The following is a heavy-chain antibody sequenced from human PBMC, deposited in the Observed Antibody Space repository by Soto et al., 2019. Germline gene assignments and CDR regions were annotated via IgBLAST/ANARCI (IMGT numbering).Heavy chain of an antibody. D-gene: IGHD3-10*01. J-gene: IGHJ5*02. CDR2: IYSGGST. Sequence: AGGSLRLSCAASGFTVSSNYMSWVRQAPGKGLEWVSVIYSGGSTYYADSVKGRFTISRDNSKNTLYLQMNSLRAEDTAVYYCASGVRGVTELDPWGQGTLVTVSS. V-gene: IGHV3-53*01. CDR1: GFTVSSNY. CDR3: ASGVRGVTELDP.